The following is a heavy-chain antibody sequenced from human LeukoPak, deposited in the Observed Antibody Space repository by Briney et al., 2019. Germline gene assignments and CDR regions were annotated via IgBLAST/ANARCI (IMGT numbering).Heavy chain of an antibody. D-gene: IGHD6-13*01. Sequence: GGSLRLSCAASGFTFSGYAMSWVRLAPGEGLEWVSAITAGGDSTYYAESVKGRFTISGDNLKNMVFLQMSTLRAEDTAIYYCAKSHASIWNVYDYWGQGTLVTVSS. J-gene: IGHJ4*02. V-gene: IGHV3-23*01. CDR1: GFTFSGYA. CDR2: ITAGGDST. CDR3: AKSHASIWNVYDY.